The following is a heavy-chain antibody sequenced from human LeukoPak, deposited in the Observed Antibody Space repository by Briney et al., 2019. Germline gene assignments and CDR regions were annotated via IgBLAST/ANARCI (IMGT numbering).Heavy chain of an antibody. CDR1: GFTFSNYE. V-gene: IGHV3-48*03. Sequence: GGSLRLSCAGSGFTFSNYEMNWVRQAPGKGLEWLSYISTGGSTIYHADSVKGRFTISRDNANNSLYLQMNSLRPEDTALYYCVRRYCSSTSCTFDYWGQGTLDTVSS. CDR3: VRRYCSSTSCTFDY. D-gene: IGHD2-2*01. CDR2: ISTGGSTI. J-gene: IGHJ4*02.